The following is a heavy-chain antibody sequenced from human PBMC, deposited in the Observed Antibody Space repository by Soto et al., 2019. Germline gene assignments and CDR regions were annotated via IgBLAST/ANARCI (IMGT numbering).Heavy chain of an antibody. CDR2: TSYDGSNK. J-gene: IGHJ4*02. V-gene: IGHV3-30*19. CDR3: ARWGTTGGLDV. CDR1: GFTFRSFV. Sequence: QVQLVESGGGVVQPGTSLRLSCVGSGFTFRSFVIHWVRQAPGKGLEWVALTSYDGSNKYYDDSVKGRFTIFRDNSRDTVDLQMDSLRLEDTALYYCARWGTTGGLDVWGQGTLVSVSS. D-gene: IGHD3-16*01.